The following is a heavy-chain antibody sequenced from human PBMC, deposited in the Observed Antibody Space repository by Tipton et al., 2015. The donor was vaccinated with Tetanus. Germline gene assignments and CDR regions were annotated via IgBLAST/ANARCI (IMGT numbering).Heavy chain of an antibody. J-gene: IGHJ4*01. D-gene: IGHD6-19*01. CDR3: ARDFRGNGDGWYWDY. CDR2: TQFSGGT. Sequence: TLSLTCTVSGVSVMSGDYFWSWVRHLPGKGLEAIGNTQFSGGTYYAPSLRSRATISIDMSNNQFSLKLTSVTAADTAVYFCARDFRGNGDGWYWDYWGHGSLVTV. CDR1: GVSVMSGDYF. V-gene: IGHV4-31*03.